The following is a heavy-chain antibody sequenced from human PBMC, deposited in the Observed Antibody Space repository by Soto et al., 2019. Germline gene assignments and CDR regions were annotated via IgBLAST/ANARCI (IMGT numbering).Heavy chain of an antibody. D-gene: IGHD3-10*01. CDR1: GFTFSSYW. CDR2: IKEDGSEK. Sequence: EVQLVESGGGLVQPGGSLRLSCEASGFTFSSYWMSWVRQAPGKGLEWVANIKEDGSEKYYVDSVKGRFTISRDKAKNSLYLQMNSLRAEDTAVYYCARATGADKEDYWGQGTLVTVSS. J-gene: IGHJ4*02. V-gene: IGHV3-7*04. CDR3: ARATGADKEDY.